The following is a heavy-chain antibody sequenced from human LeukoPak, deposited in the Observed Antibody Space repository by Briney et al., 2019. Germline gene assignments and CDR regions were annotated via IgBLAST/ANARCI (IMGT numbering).Heavy chain of an antibody. Sequence: EASETLSLTCTVSSGSFSSSSYFCGWIRQPPGMGLEWIATINYSGTTYYNPSHKSRVTPSVDTSRNQFSLKLNSVTAAAAAVYYCARLRGGVQLWGDWGQGALVTVSS. CDR1: SGSFSSSSYF. J-gene: IGHJ4*01. V-gene: IGHV4-39*01. CDR2: INYSGTT. CDR3: ARLRGGVQLWGD. D-gene: IGHD1-1*01.